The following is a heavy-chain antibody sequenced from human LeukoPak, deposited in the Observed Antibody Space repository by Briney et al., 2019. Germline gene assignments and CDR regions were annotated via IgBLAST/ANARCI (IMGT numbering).Heavy chain of an antibody. V-gene: IGHV3-23*01. CDR1: GFTFSSYA. Sequence: PGGSLRLSCAASGFTFSSYAMSWVRQAPGKGLEWVSAISGSGGSTYYADSVKGRFTISRDNSKNTLYLQMNSLRPEDTAVYYCAKLGYCSSSSCSYFDYWGQGTLVTVSS. J-gene: IGHJ4*02. D-gene: IGHD2-2*01. CDR3: AKLGYCSSSSCSYFDY. CDR2: ISGSGGST.